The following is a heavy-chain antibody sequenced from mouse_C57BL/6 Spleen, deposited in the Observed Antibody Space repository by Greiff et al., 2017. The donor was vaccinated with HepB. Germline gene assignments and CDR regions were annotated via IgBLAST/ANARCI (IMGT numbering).Heavy chain of an antibody. CDR3: ARSGYGYDYYFDY. J-gene: IGHJ2*01. CDR1: GYTFTDYY. CDR2: INPNNGGT. Sequence: EVQLQQSGPELVKPGASVKISCKASGYTFTDYYMNWVKQSHGKSLEWIGDINPNNGGTSYNQKFKGKATLTVDKSSSTAYMELRSLTSEDSAVYYCARSGYGYDYYFDYWGQGTTLTVSS. V-gene: IGHV1-26*01. D-gene: IGHD2-2*01.